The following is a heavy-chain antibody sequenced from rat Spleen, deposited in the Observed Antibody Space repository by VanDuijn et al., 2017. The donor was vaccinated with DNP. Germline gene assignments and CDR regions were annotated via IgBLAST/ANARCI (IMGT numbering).Heavy chain of an antibody. CDR1: GYTFTTYY. J-gene: IGHJ3*01. Sequence: QVQLQQSGAELAKPGSSVMISCRASGYTFTTYYIGWIKQTTRQGLEYIGYINTGSGGTNYNEKFRGKATLTVDTSSNTAFMQLSSLTPDDSAVYYCARSKNTYYGSNYGGFAYWGQGTLVTVSS. CDR2: INTGSGGT. D-gene: IGHD1-9*01. CDR3: ARSKNTYYGSNYGGFAY. V-gene: IGHV1-43*01.